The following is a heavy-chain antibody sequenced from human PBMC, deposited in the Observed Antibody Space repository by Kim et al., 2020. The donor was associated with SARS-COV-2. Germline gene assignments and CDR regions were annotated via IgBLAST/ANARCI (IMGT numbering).Heavy chain of an antibody. CDR1: GFTFSDYN. V-gene: IGHV3-21*01. Sequence: GGSLRLSCAASGFTFSDYNMNWVRQAPGKGLEWVSSISSSSSYKYYSDSTKGRFTISRDNAKNSLHLQMNSLRAEDTAVYYCARAISGYSKSDYWGRGTLVTVSS. CDR3: ARAISGYSKSDY. CDR2: ISSSSSYK. J-gene: IGHJ4*02. D-gene: IGHD5-12*01.